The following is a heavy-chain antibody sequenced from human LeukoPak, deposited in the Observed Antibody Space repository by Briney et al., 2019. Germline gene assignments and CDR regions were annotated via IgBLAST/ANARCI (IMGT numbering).Heavy chain of an antibody. D-gene: IGHD6-6*01. V-gene: IGHV3-30*02. J-gene: IGHJ4*02. CDR3: ANLARPLDY. CDR1: GFTFSSSG. CDR2: IRYGGSNE. Sequence: PGGSLRLSCAASGFTFSSSGMHWVRQAPGKGLEWVAFIRYGGSNEYLDSVKGRFTISRDNSKNTLYLQMNSLKPEDTAVYYCANLARPLDYWGQGALVTVSS.